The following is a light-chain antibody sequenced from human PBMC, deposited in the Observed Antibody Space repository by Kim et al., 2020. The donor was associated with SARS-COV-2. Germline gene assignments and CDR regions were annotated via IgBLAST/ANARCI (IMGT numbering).Light chain of an antibody. J-gene: IGKJ1*01. CDR3: QQYNNWPPWT. CDR2: GAS. V-gene: IGKV3-15*01. CDR1: QSVSRN. Sequence: SPGERAPLSCRASQSVSRNLAWYQQKPGQAPRLLIYGASTRATGIPARFSGSGSGTEFTLTISSLQSEDFAVYYCQQYNNWPPWTCGQGTKVDIK.